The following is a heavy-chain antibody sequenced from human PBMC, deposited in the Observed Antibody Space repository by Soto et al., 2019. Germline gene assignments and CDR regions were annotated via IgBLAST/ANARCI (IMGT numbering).Heavy chain of an antibody. CDR1: GFTFSSYW. D-gene: IGHD6-13*01. J-gene: IGHJ4*02. CDR3: AAGAAAGTDY. Sequence: GGSLRLSCAASGFTFSSYWMSWVRQAPGKGLEWVANIKQDGSEKYYVNTMKGRFTISRDNAKNSLYLQMNSVRAEDTAVYYCAAGAAAGTDYWGQGTLVTVSS. CDR2: IKQDGSEK. V-gene: IGHV3-7*01.